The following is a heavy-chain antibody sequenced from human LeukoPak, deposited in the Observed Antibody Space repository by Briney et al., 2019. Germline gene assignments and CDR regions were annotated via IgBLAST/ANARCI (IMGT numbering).Heavy chain of an antibody. Sequence: ASVKVSCKVSGYTLTELSMHWVRQAPGKGLEWMGGFDPEDGETIYAQKFQGRVTTTEDTSTDTAYMELSSLRSEDTAVYYCATGTITIFGVVIPNFDYWGQGTLVTVSS. CDR2: FDPEDGET. CDR3: ATGTITIFGVVIPNFDY. V-gene: IGHV1-24*01. CDR1: GYTLTELS. D-gene: IGHD3-3*01. J-gene: IGHJ4*02.